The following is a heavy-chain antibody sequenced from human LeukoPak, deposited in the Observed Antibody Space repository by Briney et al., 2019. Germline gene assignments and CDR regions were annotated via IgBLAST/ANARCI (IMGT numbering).Heavy chain of an antibody. D-gene: IGHD5-18*01. Sequence: GGSLRLSCAASGFPFSGYWMHWVRQAPGKGLVWVSRINPDGTSTSYADSVRGRFTISRDNAKNTLYLRMDSLRAEDTAVYYCARRGIQLWPHDDYWGQGTLVTVSS. CDR2: INPDGTST. CDR3: ARRGIQLWPHDDY. CDR1: GFPFSGYW. V-gene: IGHV3-74*01. J-gene: IGHJ4*02.